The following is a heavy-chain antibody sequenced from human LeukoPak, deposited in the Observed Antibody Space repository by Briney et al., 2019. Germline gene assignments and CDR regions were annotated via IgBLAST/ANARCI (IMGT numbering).Heavy chain of an antibody. CDR3: AKSMTTDYYGMDV. V-gene: IGHV4-59*01. J-gene: IGHJ6*02. CDR2: IYYNGGT. CDR1: GGSISSYY. D-gene: IGHD4-17*01. Sequence: PSETLSLTCTVSGGSISSYYWSWIRQPPGKGLEWIGYIYYNGGTNYNPSLRSRVTISVDTSKNRFSLTLSSVTAADTAVYYCAKSMTTDYYGMDVWGQGTTVTVSS.